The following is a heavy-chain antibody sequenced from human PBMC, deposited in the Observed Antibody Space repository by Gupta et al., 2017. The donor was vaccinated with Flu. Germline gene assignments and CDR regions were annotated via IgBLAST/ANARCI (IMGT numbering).Heavy chain of an antibody. D-gene: IGHD2-15*01. V-gene: IGHV4-59*01. CDR2: ISHSGRT. CDR1: GGSISSDY. J-gene: IGHJ4*02. Sequence: QVQLQESGPGLVTPSETLSLTCPVAGGSISSDYWSWIRQPPGKRLECIGFISHSGRTSYNPSLASRVTISLDTSKNQFSLRLNSVSAADTAVYYCARGGGSFDQWGQGTLVTVSS. CDR3: ARGGGSFDQ.